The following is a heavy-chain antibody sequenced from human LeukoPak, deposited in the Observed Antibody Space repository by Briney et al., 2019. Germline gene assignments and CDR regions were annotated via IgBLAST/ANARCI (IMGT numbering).Heavy chain of an antibody. Sequence: EASAKVSRKPSGGTFCSHVISWVPPAPGQGLGWMGGIFPKFGTANYAQKFQGRVTTTADESTSRAYMELNSLRCEETAVYYCAIPNRAVAGTDAFDSWGQGTIVTVSS. J-gene: IGHJ3*02. CDR1: GGTFCSHV. D-gene: IGHD6-19*01. CDR2: IFPKFGTA. CDR3: AIPNRAVAGTDAFDS. V-gene: IGHV1-69*01.